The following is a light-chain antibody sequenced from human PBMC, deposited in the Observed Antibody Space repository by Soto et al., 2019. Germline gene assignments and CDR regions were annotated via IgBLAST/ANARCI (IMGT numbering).Light chain of an antibody. J-gene: IGKJ1*01. CDR1: QSVGSNL. CDR2: GAS. Sequence: IVLTQSPVTLSLSPGSIATVSCSASQSVGSNLLAWYQQKRGQAPRLLIYGASNRATGIPDRFSGSGSGTDFTLTISRLEPEDFAVYYCQQYNTSPRTFGQGTKVDIK. CDR3: QQYNTSPRT. V-gene: IGKV3-20*01.